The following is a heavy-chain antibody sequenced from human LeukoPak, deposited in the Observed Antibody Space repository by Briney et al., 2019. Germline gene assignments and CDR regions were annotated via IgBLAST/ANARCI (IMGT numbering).Heavy chain of an antibody. V-gene: IGHV4-39*07. D-gene: IGHD3-22*01. J-gene: IGHJ6*03. CDR1: GGSISSSTYY. Sequence: SETLSLTCTVSGGSISSSTYYWGWIRQPPGKGLEWIGEINHSGSTNYNPSLKSRVTISVDTSKNQFSLKLSSVTAADTAVYYCARGNYYDSSGYQDYYYYYYMDVWGKGTTVTISS. CDR2: INHSGST. CDR3: ARGNYYDSSGYQDYYYYYYMDV.